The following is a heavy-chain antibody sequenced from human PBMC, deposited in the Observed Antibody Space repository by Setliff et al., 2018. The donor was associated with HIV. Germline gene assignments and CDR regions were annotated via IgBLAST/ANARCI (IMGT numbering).Heavy chain of an antibody. CDR3: ARDREYYYDNSGSPSFDY. J-gene: IGHJ4*02. CDR2: MNPDSGIA. D-gene: IGHD3-22*01. CDR1: GYTFTSFD. Sequence: SVKVSCKTSGYTFTSFDINWVRQATGQGLEWMGWMNPDSGIANYAQKFQGRVTITADKSTSTAYMELSSLRSEDTAVYYCARDREYYYDNSGSPSFDYWGQGTLVTVSS. V-gene: IGHV1-69*10.